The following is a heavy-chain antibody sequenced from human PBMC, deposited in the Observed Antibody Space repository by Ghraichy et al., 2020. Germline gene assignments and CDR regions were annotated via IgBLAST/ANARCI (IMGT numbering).Heavy chain of an antibody. Sequence: GGSLRLSCAASGFTFITYAMHWVRQAPGKGLEYVSAISSNGGSTYYANSVKGRFTISRDNSKNTLYLQMGSLRAEDMAVYYCARTYYYGSGSPFDYWGQGTLVTVSS. D-gene: IGHD3-10*01. CDR3: ARTYYYGSGSPFDY. CDR1: GFTFITYA. V-gene: IGHV3-64*01. J-gene: IGHJ4*02. CDR2: ISSNGGST.